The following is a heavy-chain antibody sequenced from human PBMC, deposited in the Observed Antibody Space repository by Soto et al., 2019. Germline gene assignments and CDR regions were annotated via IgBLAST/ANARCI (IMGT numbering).Heavy chain of an antibody. Sequence: ASVKVSCKGSGCSFTIHYINWVRQAPVQGLEWLGWINTNTGATNSAQLFEGRVTMTRDTSTTTAYMELTRLTSGDSAVYYCARDRDYGNFDHWGQGTLVTVSS. CDR1: GCSFTIHY. CDR3: ARDRDYGNFDH. J-gene: IGHJ4*02. CDR2: INTNTGAT. D-gene: IGHD3-10*01. V-gene: IGHV1-2*02.